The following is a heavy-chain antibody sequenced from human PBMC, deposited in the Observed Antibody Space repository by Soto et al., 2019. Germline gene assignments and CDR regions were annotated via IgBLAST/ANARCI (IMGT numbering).Heavy chain of an antibody. D-gene: IGHD2-15*01. CDR2: IDYNGVT. CDR3: GKVLVGATGHTDSDS. Sequence: SETLSLTCTVSGGSIYRSGYYWGWIRQPPGRGLEWIGNIDYNGVTYSNPSLKSRVTISRDTSKNQFSLKLTSVTAADTALYYCGKVLVGATGHTDSDSWGPGTLVTV. V-gene: IGHV4-39*01. CDR1: GGSIYRSGYY. J-gene: IGHJ4*02.